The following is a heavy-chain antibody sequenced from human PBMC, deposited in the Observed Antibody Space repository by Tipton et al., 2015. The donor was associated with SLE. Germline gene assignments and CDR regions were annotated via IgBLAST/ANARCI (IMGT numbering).Heavy chain of an antibody. J-gene: IGHJ5*02. CDR3: ARQGPIAAARGNWFDP. CDR1: GGSIRSYY. Sequence: TLSLTCTVSGGSIRSYYWSWIRQPPGKRLEWIGSIYYSGSTYYNPSLKSRVTISVDTSKNQFSLKLSSVTAADTAVYYCARQGPIAAARGNWFDPWGQGTLVTVSS. CDR2: IYYSGST. V-gene: IGHV4-59*08. D-gene: IGHD6-13*01.